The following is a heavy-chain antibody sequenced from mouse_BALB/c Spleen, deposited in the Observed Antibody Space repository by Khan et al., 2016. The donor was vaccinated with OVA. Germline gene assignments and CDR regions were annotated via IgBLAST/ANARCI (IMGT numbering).Heavy chain of an antibody. D-gene: IGHD1-2*01. CDR3: ASSGYGSFAY. V-gene: IGHV1S29*02. Sequence: EVQLQESGPELVKPGASVKISRKASGYTFTDYNMDWVKQSHGKSLEWIGYIYPYNGGTGYNQKFKSKATLTVDNSSSTAYMELRSLTSEDSAVYYCASSGYGSFAYWGQGTLVTVSA. CDR2: IYPYNGGT. J-gene: IGHJ3*01. CDR1: GYTFTDYN.